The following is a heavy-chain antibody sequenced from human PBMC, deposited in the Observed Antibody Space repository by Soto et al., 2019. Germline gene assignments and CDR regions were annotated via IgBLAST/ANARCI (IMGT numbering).Heavy chain of an antibody. D-gene: IGHD3-10*01. V-gene: IGHV3-53*01. CDR2: IYSGGDT. Sequence: GGSLRLSCAASGFSVSSDYISWVRQAPGKGLEWVSLIYSGGDTYYADSVKGRFTISRDISSNTIHLHMTSLRADDTAIYYCTRAGSDPGNFYISNYYAMDVWGRGTTVTVSS. CDR3: TRAGSDPGNFYISNYYAMDV. CDR1: GFSVSSDY. J-gene: IGHJ6*02.